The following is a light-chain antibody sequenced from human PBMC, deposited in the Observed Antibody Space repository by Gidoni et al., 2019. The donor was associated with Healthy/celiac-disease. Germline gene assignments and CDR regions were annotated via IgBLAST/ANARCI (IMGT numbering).Light chain of an antibody. CDR1: QSISSY. CDR3: QQSYSTLSWT. J-gene: IGKJ1*01. CDR2: AAS. Sequence: DIQMTQSPSSLSAAVGDRVTITCRASQSISSYLNWYPQKPGTAPKLLIYAASSLQSGVPSRFSGSGSGTDFTLTISSLQPEDFATYYCQQSYSTLSWTVGQXTQVEIK. V-gene: IGKV1-39*01.